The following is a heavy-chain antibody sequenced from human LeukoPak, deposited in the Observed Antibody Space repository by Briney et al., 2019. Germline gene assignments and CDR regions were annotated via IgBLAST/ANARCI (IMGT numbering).Heavy chain of an antibody. D-gene: IGHD6-19*01. CDR2: INSDGSST. CDR1: GFTFSSYW. J-gene: IGHJ4*02. CDR3: ARAPGISGWSSDY. V-gene: IGHV3-74*01. Sequence: GGSLRLSCAASGFTFSSYWMHWVRQAPGKGLVWVSRINSDGSSTSYADSVKGRFTISRDNAKNTLYLQMNSLRAEDTAVYYCARAPGISGWSSDYWGQGTLVTVSP.